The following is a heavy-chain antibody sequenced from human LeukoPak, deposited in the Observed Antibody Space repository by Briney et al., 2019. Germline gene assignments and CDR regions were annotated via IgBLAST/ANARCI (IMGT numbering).Heavy chain of an antibody. Sequence: SETLSLTCTVSGGSISSYYWSWIRQPPGKGLEWIGYIYYSGSTNYNPSLKSRVTISVDTSKNQFSPKLSSVTAADTAVYYCARGGYDILTGYYLFDYWGQGTLVTVSS. J-gene: IGHJ4*02. CDR2: IYYSGST. CDR1: GGSISSYY. CDR3: ARGGYDILTGYYLFDY. V-gene: IGHV4-59*01. D-gene: IGHD3-9*01.